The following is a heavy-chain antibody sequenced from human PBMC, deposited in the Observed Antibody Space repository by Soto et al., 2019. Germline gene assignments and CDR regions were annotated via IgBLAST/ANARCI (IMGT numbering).Heavy chain of an antibody. CDR3: ARHVPAAGYYYGMDV. D-gene: IGHD2-2*01. CDR2: IIPIFGTA. Sequence: QVQLVQSGAEVKKPGSSVKVSCKASGGTFSSYAISWVRQAPGQGLEWMGGIIPIFGTADYAQKFQGRVTITADESTSTAYMGLSSLRSEDTAVYYCARHVPAAGYYYGMDVWGQGTTVTVSS. J-gene: IGHJ6*02. V-gene: IGHV1-69*12. CDR1: GGTFSSYA.